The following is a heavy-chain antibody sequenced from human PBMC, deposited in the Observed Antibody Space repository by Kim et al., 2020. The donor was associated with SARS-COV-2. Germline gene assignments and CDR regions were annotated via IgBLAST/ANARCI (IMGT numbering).Heavy chain of an antibody. J-gene: IGHJ4*02. CDR3: ARVGFITGNFDY. Sequence: NYNPSLKSRVTISVDKSKNQFSLKLSSVTAADTAVYYCARVGFITGNFDYWGQGTLVTVSS. D-gene: IGHD1-20*01. V-gene: IGHV4-4*02.